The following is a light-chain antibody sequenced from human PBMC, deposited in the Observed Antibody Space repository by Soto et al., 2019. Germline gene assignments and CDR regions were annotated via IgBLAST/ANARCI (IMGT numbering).Light chain of an antibody. V-gene: IGLV1-40*01. CDR3: QAYDYSLTASV. CDR1: SSNLGAGYD. Sequence: QSVLTQPPSVSGAPGQRVTISCTGKSSNLGAGYDVHWNQQLPATAPKLVIYGNRNRPSGVPERFSGSKSGTSASLAITGLQAEDEADYYCQAYDYSLTASVFGGGTKLTVL. J-gene: IGLJ3*02. CDR2: GNR.